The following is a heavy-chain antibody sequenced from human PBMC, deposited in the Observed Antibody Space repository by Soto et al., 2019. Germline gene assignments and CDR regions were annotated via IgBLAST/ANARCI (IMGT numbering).Heavy chain of an antibody. Sequence: GESLKISCKGSGYSFTSYWIGWVRQMPGKGLEWMGIIYPGDSDTRYSPSFQGQVTISADKSISTAYLQWSSLKASDTAMYYCARGIGYCTNGVCYTRGRNWFDPWGQGTLVTV. CDR1: GYSFTSYW. D-gene: IGHD2-8*01. V-gene: IGHV5-51*01. CDR2: IYPGDSDT. J-gene: IGHJ5*02. CDR3: ARGIGYCTNGVCYTRGRNWFDP.